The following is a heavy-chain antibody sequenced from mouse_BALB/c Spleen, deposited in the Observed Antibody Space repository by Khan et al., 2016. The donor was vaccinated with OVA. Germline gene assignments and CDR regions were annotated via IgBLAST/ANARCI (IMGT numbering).Heavy chain of an antibody. Sequence: EVQLQESGPGLVKPSQSLSLTCTVTGYSITSNYAWNWIRQFPGNKLEWMGYISYSDSTSYNPSLKSRISITRDTSQNQFFLQLNSVTTEDTATYYCARGNYYGYYFDYWGPGTTLTVSS. V-gene: IGHV3-2*02. CDR1: GYSITSNYA. CDR2: ISYSDST. J-gene: IGHJ2*01. CDR3: ARGNYYGYYFDY. D-gene: IGHD1-1*01.